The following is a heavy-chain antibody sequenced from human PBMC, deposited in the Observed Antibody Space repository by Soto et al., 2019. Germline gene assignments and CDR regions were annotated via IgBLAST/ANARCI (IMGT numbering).Heavy chain of an antibody. CDR2: ISYDGSNK. CDR1: GFTLSSYG. J-gene: IGHJ4*02. CDR3: AKGTAFY. D-gene: IGHD2-21*02. Sequence: QVQLVESGGGVVQPGRSLGLSCAAPGFTLSSYGMHWVRQAPGKGLEGVAVISYDGSNKYYADSVKGRFTISRDNSKNTLYLQMNSLRAEDTAVYYCAKGTAFYWGQGTLVTVSS. V-gene: IGHV3-30*18.